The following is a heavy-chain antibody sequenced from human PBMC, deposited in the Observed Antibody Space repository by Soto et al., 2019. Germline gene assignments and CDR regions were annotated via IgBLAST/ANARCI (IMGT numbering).Heavy chain of an antibody. CDR1: GGSISSGDYY. J-gene: IGHJ6*02. CDR3: ARDLGLRHYYYGMDV. Sequence: QVQLQESGPGLVKPSQTLSLTCTVSGGSISSGDYYWSWIRQPPGKGLEWIGYIYYSGSTYYNPSLKSRVTISVDTSKNQFSLKLSSVTAADTAVYYCARDLGLRHYYYGMDVWGQGTTVTVSS. D-gene: IGHD4-17*01. CDR2: IYYSGST. V-gene: IGHV4-30-4*01.